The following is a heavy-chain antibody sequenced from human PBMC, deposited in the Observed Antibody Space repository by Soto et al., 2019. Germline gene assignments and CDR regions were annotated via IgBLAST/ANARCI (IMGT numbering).Heavy chain of an antibody. V-gene: IGHV4-39*01. Sequence: LTCTLSGGSISSRNDYWGWIRQPPGKGLEWIGSIYYSGSTYYNPSLKSRVTISVDTSKNQFSLRLSSVTAADTAVYYCARHWIQLERRIDYWGQGTLVTVSS. CDR1: GGSISSRNDY. CDR2: IYYSGST. CDR3: ARHWIQLERRIDY. J-gene: IGHJ4*02. D-gene: IGHD1-1*01.